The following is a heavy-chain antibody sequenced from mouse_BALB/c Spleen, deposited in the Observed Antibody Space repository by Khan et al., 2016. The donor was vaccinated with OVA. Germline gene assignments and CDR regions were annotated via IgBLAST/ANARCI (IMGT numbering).Heavy chain of an antibody. D-gene: IGHD2-14*01. J-gene: IGHJ3*01. CDR1: GYTFTTYT. V-gene: IGHV1-4*01. CDR3: GNGGDCYRSDGWFAY. CDR2: IIPYTDYT. Sequence: QVQLQQSGPELARPGASVKMSCKASGYTFTTYTIHWVKQRPGQGLEWIGYIIPYTDYTTYNQKFKDQVTLTSDKSSRTAYMQLNSLTTDYPATFYGGNGGDCYRSDGWFAYWGQGTLVTVSA.